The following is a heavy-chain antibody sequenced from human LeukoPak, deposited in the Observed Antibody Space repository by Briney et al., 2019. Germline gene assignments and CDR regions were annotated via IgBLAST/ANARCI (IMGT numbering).Heavy chain of an antibody. V-gene: IGHV3-21*01. J-gene: IGHJ4*02. CDR1: GFTFSSYS. Sequence: GGSLRLSCAASGFTFSSYSMNWVRQAPGKGLEWVSSISSSSSYIYYADSVKGRFTISRDNAKNSLYLQMNSLRAEDTAVYYCARPPPGYSSGWHALVDYWGQGTLVTVSS. CDR2: ISSSSSYI. D-gene: IGHD6-19*01. CDR3: ARPPPGYSSGWHALVDY.